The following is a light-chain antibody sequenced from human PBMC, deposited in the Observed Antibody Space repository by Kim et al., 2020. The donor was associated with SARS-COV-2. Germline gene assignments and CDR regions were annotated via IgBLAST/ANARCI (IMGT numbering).Light chain of an antibody. J-gene: IGLJ3*02. V-gene: IGLV3-9*01. Sequence: SYELTQPLSVSVALGQTARITCGGSNIGSKNVHWYQQKPGQAPVLVIYRDSNRPSGIPERFSGSSSGNTATLTISRAQAGDEADYYCQVWDSSTEEFGGGTQLTVL. CDR3: QVWDSSTEE. CDR2: RDS. CDR1: NIGSKN.